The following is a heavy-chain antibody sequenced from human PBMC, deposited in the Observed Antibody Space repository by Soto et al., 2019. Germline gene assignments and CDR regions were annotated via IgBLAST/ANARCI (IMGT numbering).Heavy chain of an antibody. CDR2: IYYSGST. Sequence: SETLSLTCTVSGGSISSGGYYWSWIRQHPGKGLEWIGYIYYSGSTYYNPSLKSRVTISVDTSKNQFSLKLSSVTAADTAVYYCARSEHKHYDILTGYYRDLPGPFFDYWGQGTLVTVSS. J-gene: IGHJ4*02. V-gene: IGHV4-31*03. CDR3: ARSEHKHYDILTGYYRDLPGPFFDY. CDR1: GGSISSGGYY. D-gene: IGHD3-9*01.